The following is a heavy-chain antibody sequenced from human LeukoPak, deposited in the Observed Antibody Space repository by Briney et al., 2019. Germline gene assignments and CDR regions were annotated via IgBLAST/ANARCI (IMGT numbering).Heavy chain of an antibody. D-gene: IGHD3-22*01. CDR3: AKVPRYYYDSSGYENWFDP. CDR2: ISGSGGST. J-gene: IGHJ5*02. V-gene: IGHV3-23*01. CDR1: GFTFSSYA. Sequence: PGGSLRLSCAASGFTFSSYAMSWVRQAPGKGLEWVSAISGSGGSTYYADSVKGRFTISRDNSKNTLYLQMNSLRAEDTAVYYRAKVPRYYYDSSGYENWFDPWGQGTLVTVSS.